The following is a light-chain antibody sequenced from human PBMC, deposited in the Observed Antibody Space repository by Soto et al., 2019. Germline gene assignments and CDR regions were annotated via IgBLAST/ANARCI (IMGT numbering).Light chain of an antibody. J-gene: IGKJ5*01. V-gene: IGKV3-11*01. CDR1: QSVSSNY. CDR3: QQRSNWPPIT. CDR2: DAS. Sequence: DIVLTQSPGTLSLSPGERATLSCRASQSVSSNYLAWYHQKPGQAPRLLIYDASNRATGIPARFSGSGSGTDFTLTISSLEPEDSAVYYCQQRSNWPPITFGQGTRLEIK.